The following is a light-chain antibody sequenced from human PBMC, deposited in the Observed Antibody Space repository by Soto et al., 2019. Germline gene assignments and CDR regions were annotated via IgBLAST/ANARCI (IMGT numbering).Light chain of an antibody. J-gene: IGLJ1*01. CDR3: SSYTSSSPYV. Sequence: QSALTQPASVSGSPGQSITISCTGTSSDVGGYNYVSWYQQHPGKAPKLMIYDVSNRPSGVSTRFSGSKSGNTASLTISGLQADDDADYYCSSYTSSSPYVFGAGTKLTVL. CDR2: DVS. V-gene: IGLV2-14*01. CDR1: SSDVGGYNY.